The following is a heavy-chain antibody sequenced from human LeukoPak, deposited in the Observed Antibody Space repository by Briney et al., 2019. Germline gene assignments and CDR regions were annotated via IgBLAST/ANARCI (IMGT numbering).Heavy chain of an antibody. V-gene: IGHV1-2*02. Sequence: GASVKVSCKASGYTFTGYYMHWVRQAPGQGLEWMGWINPNSGGTNYAQKFQGRVTMTRDTSISTAYMELSRLRSDDTAVYYCARDQQWWYRNVDRDYYYYMDVWGKGTTVTISS. D-gene: IGHD2-15*01. CDR2: INPNSGGT. CDR3: ARDQQWWYRNVDRDYYYYMDV. J-gene: IGHJ6*03. CDR1: GYTFTGYY.